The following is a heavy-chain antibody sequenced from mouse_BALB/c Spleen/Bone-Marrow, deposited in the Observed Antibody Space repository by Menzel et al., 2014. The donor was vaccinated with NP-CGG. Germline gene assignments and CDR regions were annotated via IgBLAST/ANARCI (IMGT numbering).Heavy chain of an antibody. CDR1: GYAFSSYW. D-gene: IGHD1-1*01. J-gene: IGHJ4*01. CDR3: ARWITTVVAPYVMDY. CDR2: IYPGDGDT. V-gene: IGHV1-80*01. Sequence: QVQLQQSGAELVRPGSSVKISCKASGYAFSSYWMNGVKQRPGQGLEWIGQIYPGDGDTNYNGKFKGKATLTADKSSSTAYMQLSSLTSEDSAVYFCARWITTVVAPYVMDYWGQGTSVTVSS.